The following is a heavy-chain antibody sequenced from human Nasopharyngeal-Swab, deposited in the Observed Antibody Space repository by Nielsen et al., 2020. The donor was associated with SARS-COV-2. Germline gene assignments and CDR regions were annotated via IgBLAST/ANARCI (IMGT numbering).Heavy chain of an antibody. CDR2: VYYTGGT. D-gene: IGHD2-15*01. CDR3: ARMDAAIDY. V-gene: IGHV4-59*08. CDR1: GDSMRSHY. J-gene: IGHJ4*02. Sequence: SETLSLTCSLPGDSMRSHYWSWVRQAPGKGLEWVGYVYYTGGTSYNPSLKSRVTISLDTSKNQFSLRLTSVTAADTAVYYCARMDAAIDYWGQGTLVTVSS.